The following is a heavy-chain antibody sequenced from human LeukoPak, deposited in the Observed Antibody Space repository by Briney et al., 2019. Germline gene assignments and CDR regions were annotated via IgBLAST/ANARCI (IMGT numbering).Heavy chain of an antibody. J-gene: IGHJ5*02. Sequence: SETLSLTCTVSGGSISSYYWSWIRQPAGKGLEWIGRIYTSGSTNYNPSLKSRVTISVDTSKKQFSLKLNSVTAADTAVYYCVRDGGYSSGWYGNNWFDPWGQGTLVTVSS. CDR3: VRDGGYSSGWYGNNWFDP. CDR1: GGSISSYY. V-gene: IGHV4-4*07. CDR2: IYTSGST. D-gene: IGHD6-19*01.